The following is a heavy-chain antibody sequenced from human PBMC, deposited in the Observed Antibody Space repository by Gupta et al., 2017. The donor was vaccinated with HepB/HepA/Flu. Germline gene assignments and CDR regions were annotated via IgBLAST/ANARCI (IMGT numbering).Heavy chain of an antibody. CDR3: ANVRVAIIDAFDI. Sequence: EVQLLESGGGLVQPGGSLRLSCAASGFTFSSYAMSWVRQAPGKGLEWVSTISGSGGRTYYADAVKGRFTISRDNAKNTLYVQMNRLRVXDTAVYYCANVRVAIIDAFDIWGQGTMVTVSS. CDR1: GFTFSSYA. J-gene: IGHJ3*02. CDR2: ISGSGGRT. D-gene: IGHD3-3*01. V-gene: IGHV3-23*01.